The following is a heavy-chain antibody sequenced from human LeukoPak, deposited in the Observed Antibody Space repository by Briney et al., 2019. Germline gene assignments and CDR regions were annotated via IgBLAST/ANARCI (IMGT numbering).Heavy chain of an antibody. J-gene: IGHJ3*02. D-gene: IGHD4-17*01. CDR3: ARAPGRVTTRSAAFDI. CDR2: ISSSSSYI. CDR1: GFTFSSYS. V-gene: IGHV3-21*01. Sequence: GGSLRLSCAASGFTFSSYSMNWVRQAPGKGLEWVSSISSSSSYIYYADSVKGRFTISRDNAKNSLYLQMNSLRAEDTAVYYCARAPGRVTTRSAAFDIWGQGTMVTVSS.